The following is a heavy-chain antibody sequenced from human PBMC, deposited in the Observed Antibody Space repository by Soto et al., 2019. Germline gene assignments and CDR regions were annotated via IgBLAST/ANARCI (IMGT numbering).Heavy chain of an antibody. D-gene: IGHD2-2*01. CDR1: GYSFTSYW. J-gene: IGHJ6*02. V-gene: IGHV5-51*01. CDR2: IYPGDSDT. Sequence: PGESLKISCKGSGYSFTSYWIGWVRQMPGKGLEWMGIIYPGDSDTRYSPSFQGQVTISADKSISTAYLQWSSLKASDTAMYYCAREDIVLVPSSMGYYYYYRMDFWGQGTTVTVSS. CDR3: AREDIVLVPSSMGYYYYYRMDF.